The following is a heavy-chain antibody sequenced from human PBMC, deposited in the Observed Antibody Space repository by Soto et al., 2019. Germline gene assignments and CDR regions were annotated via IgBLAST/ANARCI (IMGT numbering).Heavy chain of an antibody. V-gene: IGHV3-30-3*01. Sequence: PGGSLRLSCAASGFTFSSYAMHWVRQAPGKRLEWVAVISYDGSNKYYADSVKGRFTISRDNSKNTLYLQMNSLRAEDTAVYYCARDPRITIFGVVIQKVWFDPWGQGTLVTVSS. CDR2: ISYDGSNK. J-gene: IGHJ5*02. CDR1: GFTFSSYA. D-gene: IGHD3-3*01. CDR3: ARDPRITIFGVVIQKVWFDP.